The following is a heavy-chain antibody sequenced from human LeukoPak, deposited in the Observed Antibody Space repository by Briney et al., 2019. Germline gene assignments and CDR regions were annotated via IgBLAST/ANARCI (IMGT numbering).Heavy chain of an antibody. V-gene: IGHV3-74*01. D-gene: IGHD6-6*01. CDR1: GFTFSSYW. CDR2: IISDGSST. Sequence: PGGSLRLSCAASGFTFSSYWMHWVRQAPGKGLVWVSRIISDGSSTSYADSVKGRFTISRDNAKNTLYLQMNSLRAEDTAVYYCARARYSSSSGADYWGQGTLVTVSS. CDR3: ARARYSSSSGADY. J-gene: IGHJ4*02.